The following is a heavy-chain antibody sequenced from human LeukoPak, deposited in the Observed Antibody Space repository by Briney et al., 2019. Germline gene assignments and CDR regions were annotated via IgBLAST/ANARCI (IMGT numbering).Heavy chain of an antibody. V-gene: IGHV1-46*01. CDR3: ARGDAYYSSSSGYFDY. J-gene: IGHJ4*02. CDR2: INPSGGST. D-gene: IGHD6-6*01. CDR1: GYTFTSYY. Sequence: GXSVKVSCKASGYTFTSYYMHWVRQAPGQGLEWMGIINPSGGSTSYAQKFQGRVTMTRDTSTSTVYMELSSLRSEDTAVYYCARGDAYYSSSSGYFDYWGQGTLVTVSS.